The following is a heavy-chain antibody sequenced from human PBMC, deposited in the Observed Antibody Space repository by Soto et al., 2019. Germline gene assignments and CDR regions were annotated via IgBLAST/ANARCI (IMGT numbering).Heavy chain of an antibody. V-gene: IGHV4-4*02. CDR1: GGSISSSNW. Sequence: QVQLQESGPGLVKPSGTLSLTCAVSGGSISSSNWWSWVRQPPGKGLEWIGEIYHSGSTNYNPSLKSRVTISVDKSKNLFSLKLSSVTAADTAVYYCAREAKYYYDSSGSSLGYWGQGTLVTVSS. J-gene: IGHJ4*02. CDR2: IYHSGST. D-gene: IGHD3-22*01. CDR3: AREAKYYYDSSGSSLGY.